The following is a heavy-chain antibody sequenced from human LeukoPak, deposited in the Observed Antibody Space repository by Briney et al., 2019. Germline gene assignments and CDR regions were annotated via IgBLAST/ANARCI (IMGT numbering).Heavy chain of an antibody. CDR1: GYTFSSYY. D-gene: IGHD2-15*01. CDR3: ARAIAAGGYYFGY. CDR2: INPSGGST. Sequence: GASVKVSCKAFGYTFSSYYMHWVRRAPGQGLEWMGTINPSGGSTRFAQKFQGRISMTRDMSTTTVFMELTSLTSDDTAEYYCARAIAAGGYYFGYRGQGTLVTVSS. J-gene: IGHJ4*02. V-gene: IGHV1-46*01.